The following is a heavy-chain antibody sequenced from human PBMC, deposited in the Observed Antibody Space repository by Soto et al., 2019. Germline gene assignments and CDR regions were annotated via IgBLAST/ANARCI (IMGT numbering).Heavy chain of an antibody. J-gene: IGHJ4*02. D-gene: IGHD6-13*01. V-gene: IGHV3-23*01. CDR1: GFTFSSYA. CDR3: AKARGSSWYYFDY. Sequence: GGSLRLSCAASGFTFSSYAMSWVRQAPGKGLEWVSAISGSGGSTYYADSVKGRFTISRDKSKNTLYLQMNSLRAEDTAVYYCAKARGSSWYYFDYWGQGTLVTVSS. CDR2: ISGSGGST.